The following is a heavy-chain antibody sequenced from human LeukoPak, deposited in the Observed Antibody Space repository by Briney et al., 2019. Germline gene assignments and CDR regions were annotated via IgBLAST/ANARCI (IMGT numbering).Heavy chain of an antibody. CDR1: GFTFSSYG. CDR2: ISGSGGST. V-gene: IGHV3-23*01. D-gene: IGHD6-19*01. Sequence: PGGSLRLSCAASGFTFSSYGMSWVRQAPGKGLEWVSAISGSGGSTYYADSVKGRFTISRDNAKNSLYLQMNSLRAEDTALYYCARVAGYSSSSFDYWGQGTLVTVSS. J-gene: IGHJ4*02. CDR3: ARVAGYSSSSFDY.